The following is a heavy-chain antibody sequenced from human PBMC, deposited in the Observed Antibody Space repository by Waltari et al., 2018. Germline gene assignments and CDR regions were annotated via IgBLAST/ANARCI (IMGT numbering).Heavy chain of an antibody. CDR3: AREVGGKCSGSYSY. CDR1: GGSISSSSYY. J-gene: IGHJ4*02. D-gene: IGHD3-10*02. Sequence: QLQLQESGPGLVKPSETLSLTCTVSGGSISSSSYYWGWIRQPPGKGLEWIGSIYYSGGNYYNPSLKSRVTISVGKSKNQFSLKLSSVTAADTAVYYCAREVGGKCSGSYSYWGQGTLVTVSS. CDR2: IYYSGGN. V-gene: IGHV4-39*07.